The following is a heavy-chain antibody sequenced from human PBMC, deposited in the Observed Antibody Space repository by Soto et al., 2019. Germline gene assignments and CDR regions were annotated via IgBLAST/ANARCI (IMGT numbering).Heavy chain of an antibody. CDR3: AKDMKWGGMTTIPYFDS. J-gene: IGHJ4*02. D-gene: IGHD4-17*01. Sequence: PGGSLRLPCPASGFTVDDYAMHWVRQAPGNGLEWVSGISWNSETIDYADSVKGRFTIARDNAKSSLFLQMNSLRPDDTALYYCAKDMKWGGMTTIPYFDSWGQGTLVTVSS. CDR2: ISWNSETI. V-gene: IGHV3-9*01. CDR1: GFTVDDYA.